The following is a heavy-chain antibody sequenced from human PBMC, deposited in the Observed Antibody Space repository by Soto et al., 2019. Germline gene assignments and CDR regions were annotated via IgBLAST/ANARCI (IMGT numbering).Heavy chain of an antibody. Sequence: ASVKVSCKASGGTFSSYAISWVRQAPGQGLEWTGGIIPIFGTANYAQKFQGRVTITADKSTSTAYMELSSLRSEDTAVYYCARLYYDILTYYYYYGMNVWGQGTTVTVSS. CDR1: GGTFSSYA. CDR3: ARLYYDILTYYYYYGMNV. D-gene: IGHD3-9*01. CDR2: IIPIFGTA. V-gene: IGHV1-69*06. J-gene: IGHJ6*02.